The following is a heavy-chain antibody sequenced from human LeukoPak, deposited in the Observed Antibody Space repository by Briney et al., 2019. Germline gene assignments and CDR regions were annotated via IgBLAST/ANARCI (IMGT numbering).Heavy chain of an antibody. CDR2: INHSGST. CDR1: GGSFSGYY. D-gene: IGHD3-10*01. CDR3: ARGPRITMVRGVIISFNLFDY. Sequence: PSETLSLTCAVYGGSFSGYYWSWIRQPPGKGLEWIGEINHSGSTNYNPSLKSRVTISVDTSKNQFSLKLSSVTAADTAVYYCARGPRITMVRGVIISFNLFDYWGQGTLVTVSS. V-gene: IGHV4-34*01. J-gene: IGHJ4*02.